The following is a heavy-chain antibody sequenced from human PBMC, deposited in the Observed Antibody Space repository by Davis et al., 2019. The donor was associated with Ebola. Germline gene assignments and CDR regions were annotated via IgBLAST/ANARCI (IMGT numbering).Heavy chain of an antibody. CDR2: INYSGST. D-gene: IGHD2-15*01. CDR1: GGSVSNYY. CDR3: ARGRGCSGGSCYYYYGMDV. Sequence: MPSETLSLTCTVSGGSVSNYYWSWIRQPPGKGLEWIGEINYSGSTNYNPSLKSRVTISVDTSKNQFSLKLSSVTAADTAVYYCARGRGCSGGSCYYYYGMDVWGQGTTVTVSS. V-gene: IGHV4-34*01. J-gene: IGHJ6*02.